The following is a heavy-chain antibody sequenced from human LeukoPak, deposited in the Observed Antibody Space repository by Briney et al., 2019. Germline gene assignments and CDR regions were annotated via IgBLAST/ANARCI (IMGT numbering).Heavy chain of an antibody. CDR1: GDSISSTYYY. Sequence: SETLSLTCTVSGDSISSTYYYWVWIRQPPGKGLEWIGSIYYGGETYYNPSLRSRVTISSDTSKNQFSLSPNSVTATDTAVYYCARRSHCDVGSCPPVWGQGTTVTVSS. J-gene: IGHJ6*02. D-gene: IGHD1-26*01. CDR3: ARRSHCDVGSCPPV. V-gene: IGHV4-39*01. CDR2: IYYGGET.